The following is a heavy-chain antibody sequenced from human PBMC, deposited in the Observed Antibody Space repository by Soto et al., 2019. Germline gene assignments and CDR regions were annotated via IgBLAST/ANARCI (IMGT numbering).Heavy chain of an antibody. J-gene: IGHJ4*02. V-gene: IGHV4-31*03. CDR2: IYYSGST. CDR3: ARNYGDYSWVFDY. Sequence: QVQLQESGPGLVKPSQTLSLTCTVSGGSISSGGYYWSWIRQHPGKGLEWIGYIYYSGSTYYNPSLKSRVTISVDTSKNQCALKLSSVTAADTAVYYCARNYGDYSWVFDYWGQGTLVTVSS. D-gene: IGHD4-17*01. CDR1: GGSISSGGYY.